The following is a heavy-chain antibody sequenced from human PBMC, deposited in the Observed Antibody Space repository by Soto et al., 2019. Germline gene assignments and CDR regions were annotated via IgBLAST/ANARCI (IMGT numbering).Heavy chain of an antibody. Sequence: GGSLRLSCAASGFTVSSNYMSWVRQAPGKGLEWVSVIYSGGSTYYADSVKGRFTISRDNSKNTLYLQMNSLRAEDTAVYYCASHDGPGGYYYYGIDVWGQGTTVTVSS. CDR1: GFTVSSNY. V-gene: IGHV3-53*01. CDR2: IYSGGST. J-gene: IGHJ6*02. CDR3: ASHDGPGGYYYYGIDV. D-gene: IGHD2-8*01.